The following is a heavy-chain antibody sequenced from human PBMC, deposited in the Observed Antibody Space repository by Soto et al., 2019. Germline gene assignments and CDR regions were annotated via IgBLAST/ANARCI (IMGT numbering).Heavy chain of an antibody. CDR1: GGSISSYY. CDR3: ARCHGITGTTQGNWFDP. J-gene: IGHJ5*02. Sequence: SETLSLTCTVSGGSISSYYWSWIRQPPGKGLEWIGYIYYSGSTNYNPSLKSRVTISVDTSKNQFSLKLSSVTAADTAVYYCARCHGITGTTQGNWFDPWGQGTLVTVSS. CDR2: IYYSGST. D-gene: IGHD1-7*01. V-gene: IGHV4-59*01.